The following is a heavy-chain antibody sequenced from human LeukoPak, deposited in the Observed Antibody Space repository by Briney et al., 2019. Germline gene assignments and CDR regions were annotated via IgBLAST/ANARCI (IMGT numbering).Heavy chain of an antibody. V-gene: IGHV4-34*01. CDR3: ARGYRGPRRGLRFNCPLDY. Sequence: SETLSLTRAVSLGSLCGYYWSTVPQPPGKGREWLGEINHSGSTNYNPSLTSRVTISVDTSKNQFSLKLSSVTAADTAVYYCARGYRGPRRGLRFNCPLDYWGQGTLVTVSS. CDR2: INHSGST. CDR1: LGSLCGYY. D-gene: IGHD3-3*01. J-gene: IGHJ4*02.